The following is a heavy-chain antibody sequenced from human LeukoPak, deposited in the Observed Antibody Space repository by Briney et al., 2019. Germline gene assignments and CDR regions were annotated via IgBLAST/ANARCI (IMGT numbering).Heavy chain of an antibody. CDR3: ARDRRLWSSSTPFDP. CDR1: GGTFSSYA. CDR2: IIPIFGTA. J-gene: IGHJ5*02. V-gene: IGHV1-69*13. Sequence: SVKVSCKASGGTFSSYAISWVRQAPGQGLEWMGGIIPIFGTANYAQKFQGRVTITADESTSTAYMELSSLRSEDTAVYYCARDRRLWSSSTPFDPWGQGTLVTVSS. D-gene: IGHD2-2*01.